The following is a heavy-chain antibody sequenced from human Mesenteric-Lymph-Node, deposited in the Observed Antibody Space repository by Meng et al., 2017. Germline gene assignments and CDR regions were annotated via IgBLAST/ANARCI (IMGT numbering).Heavy chain of an antibody. CDR2: IYWDDDK. Sequence: LKGVGPAQVNTHPTLTSCCTSSEFFISHSGGGVGWIRQPPGKALEWLGIIYWDDDKSYNPSLKGRLTIIKDTSKNQVVLTMTNMDPVDTATYYCAHRPGGLNLFDYWGQGTLVTVSS. J-gene: IGHJ4*02. CDR3: AHRPGGLNLFDY. CDR1: EFFISHSGGG. V-gene: IGHV2-5*02. D-gene: IGHD3-16*01.